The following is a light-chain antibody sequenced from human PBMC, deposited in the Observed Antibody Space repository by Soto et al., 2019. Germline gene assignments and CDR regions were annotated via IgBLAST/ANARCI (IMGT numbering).Light chain of an antibody. CDR3: SSYAGSNTFV. CDR1: SSDVGYYDY. CDR2: AVT. V-gene: IGLV2-8*01. J-gene: IGLJ1*01. Sequence: QSVLTQPPSVSGSPGQSVTISCTGTSSDVGYYDYVSWYQHPPGKAPKLMIYAVTKRPSGVPVRVSASKSGNTASLTISGLRAEDEADYYCSSYAGSNTFVFGSGTKVTVL.